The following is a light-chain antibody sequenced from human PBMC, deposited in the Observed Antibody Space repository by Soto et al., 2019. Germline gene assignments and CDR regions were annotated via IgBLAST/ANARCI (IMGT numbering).Light chain of an antibody. CDR2: GAS. Sequence: DIQMTQSPSSLSASEGDRVTISCRASRSISTFLNWYQQRPGKAPNLLIFGASSLQSGVPSRFSGSGSGTDFTLTISSLQPDDFAIYYCQHSYNTPWTFGQGTKVEMK. CDR1: RSISTF. V-gene: IGKV1-39*01. CDR3: QHSYNTPWT. J-gene: IGKJ1*01.